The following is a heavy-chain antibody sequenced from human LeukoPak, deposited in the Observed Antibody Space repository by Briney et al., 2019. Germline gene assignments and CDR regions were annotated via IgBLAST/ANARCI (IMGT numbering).Heavy chain of an antibody. CDR1: GFTFTSYG. Sequence: GRSLRLSCAASGFTFTSYGMHWVRQAPGKGLEWVAAIWYDGRNKYYVDSVKGRFTISRDNSKNTVYLQMNSLRAEDTAVYFCARDLSIAVFDYWGQGTLVTVSS. D-gene: IGHD6-19*01. CDR3: ARDLSIAVFDY. J-gene: IGHJ4*02. CDR2: IWYDGRNK. V-gene: IGHV3-33*01.